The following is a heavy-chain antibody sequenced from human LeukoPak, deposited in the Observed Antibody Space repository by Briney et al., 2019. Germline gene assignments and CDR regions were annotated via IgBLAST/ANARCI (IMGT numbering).Heavy chain of an antibody. Sequence: GGSLRLSCVASGFIFSSYWMSWVRQAPGKGLEWVASIKQDGSEKYYVDSVKGRFTISRDNAKNSLYLQMKSQRAEDTAVYYCARDRRVVPARGYNWFDPWGQGTLVTVSS. D-gene: IGHD2-2*01. CDR2: IKQDGSEK. CDR3: ARDRRVVPARGYNWFDP. V-gene: IGHV3-7*04. J-gene: IGHJ5*02. CDR1: GFIFSSYW.